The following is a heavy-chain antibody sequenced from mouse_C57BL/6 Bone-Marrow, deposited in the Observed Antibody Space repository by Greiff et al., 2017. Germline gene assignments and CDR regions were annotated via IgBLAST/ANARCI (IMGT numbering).Heavy chain of an antibody. CDR1: GFNIKDDY. J-gene: IGHJ1*03. CDR3: TTGTVVADWYFDV. V-gene: IGHV14-4*01. Sequence: VQLQQSGAELVRPGASVKLSCTASGFNIKDDYMHWVKQRPEQGLEWIGWIDPENGDTEYASKFQGKATITAETSSNTAYLQLSSLTSEDTAVYYCTTGTVVADWYFDVWGTGTTVTVSS. CDR2: IDPENGDT. D-gene: IGHD1-1*01.